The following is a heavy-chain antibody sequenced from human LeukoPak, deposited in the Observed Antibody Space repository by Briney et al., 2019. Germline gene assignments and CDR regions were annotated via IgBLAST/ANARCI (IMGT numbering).Heavy chain of an antibody. CDR1: GGSISSGGYY. V-gene: IGHV4-31*03. Sequence: PSETLSLTCTVSGGSISSGGYYWSWLRQHPGKGLEWIGYIYYTGSTYYNPSLKSRVIISVDTSKNQFSLKLSSVTAADTAVYYCASHSDYCSSTSCPFDYWGQGTLVTVSS. J-gene: IGHJ4*02. CDR3: ASHSDYCSSTSCPFDY. CDR2: IYYTGST. D-gene: IGHD2-2*01.